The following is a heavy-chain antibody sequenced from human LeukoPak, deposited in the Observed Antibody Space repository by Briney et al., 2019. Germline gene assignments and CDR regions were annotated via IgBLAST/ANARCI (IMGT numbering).Heavy chain of an antibody. CDR3: ASPGIVAAGTDRGFDY. V-gene: IGHV4-59*01. CDR1: GGSISSYY. CDR2: IYYSGST. Sequence: PSETLSLTCTVSGGSISSYYWSWIRQPPGKGMEWIGFIYYSGSTNYNPSLKSRVTISVDTSKNQFSLRLSSVTAADTAVYYCASPGIVAAGTDRGFDYWGQGTLVTVSS. D-gene: IGHD6-13*01. J-gene: IGHJ4*02.